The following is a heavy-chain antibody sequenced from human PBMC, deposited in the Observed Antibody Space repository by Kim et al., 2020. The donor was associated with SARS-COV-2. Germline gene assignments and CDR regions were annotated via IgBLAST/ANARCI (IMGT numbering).Heavy chain of an antibody. D-gene: IGHD6-13*01. CDR1: GFTFSSYT. Sequence: GSLRLSCAASGFTFSSYTMNWVRQAPGKGLEWVSSISSSSTYIYYADSVKGRFTISRDNAKNSLYLQMNSLRAEDTAVYYCAREVKSSSWYVGYWGQGTLVTVSS. CDR3: AREVKSSSWYVGY. V-gene: IGHV3-21*01. CDR2: ISSSSTYI. J-gene: IGHJ4*02.